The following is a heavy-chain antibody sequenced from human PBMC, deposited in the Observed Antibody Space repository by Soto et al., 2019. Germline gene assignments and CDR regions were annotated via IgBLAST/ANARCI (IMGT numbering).Heavy chain of an antibody. CDR2: ISYDGSNK. CDR3: AKDLRTMIVVVPPRSRGMDV. J-gene: IGHJ6*02. CDR1: GFTFSSYG. Sequence: QVQLVESGGGVVQPGRSLRLSCAASGFTFSSYGMHWVRQAPGKGLEWVAVISYDGSNKYYADSVKGRFTISRDNSKNTLYLQMNSLRAEDTAVYYCAKDLRTMIVVVPPRSRGMDVWGQGTTVTVSS. D-gene: IGHD3-22*01. V-gene: IGHV3-30*18.